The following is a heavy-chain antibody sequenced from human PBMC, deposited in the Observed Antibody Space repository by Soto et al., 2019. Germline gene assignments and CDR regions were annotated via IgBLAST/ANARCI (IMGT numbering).Heavy chain of an antibody. Sequence: GGSLRLSCAASGFTFSSYSMNWVRQAPGKGLEWVSSISSSSSYIYYADSVKGRFTISRDNAKNSLYLQMNSLRAEDTAVYYCARAPPGRKYYFDYWGQGTLVTVSS. V-gene: IGHV3-21*01. CDR2: ISSSSSYI. CDR1: GFTFSSYS. CDR3: ARAPPGRKYYFDY. J-gene: IGHJ4*02.